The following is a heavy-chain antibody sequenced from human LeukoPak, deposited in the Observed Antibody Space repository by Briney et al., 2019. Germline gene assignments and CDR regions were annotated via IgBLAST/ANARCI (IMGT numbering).Heavy chain of an antibody. V-gene: IGHV3-23*01. CDR2: ISGSGGST. D-gene: IGHD4-17*01. J-gene: IGHJ3*02. CDR1: GFAFSSYA. Sequence: PGGSLRLSCAASGFAFSSYAMSWVRQAPGKGLEWVSAISGSGGSTYYADSVKGRFTISRDNSKNTLYLRMNSLRAEDTAVYYCAKDRLGDYGFGDAFDIWGQGTMVTVSS. CDR3: AKDRLGDYGFGDAFDI.